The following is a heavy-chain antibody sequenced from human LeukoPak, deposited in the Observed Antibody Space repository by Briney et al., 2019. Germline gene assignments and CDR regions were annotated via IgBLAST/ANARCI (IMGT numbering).Heavy chain of an antibody. CDR2: IRSKAYGGTT. CDR1: GFTFGDYA. Sequence: GGSLRLSCTASGFTFGDYAMSWFRQAPGKGLEWVGFIRSKAYGGTTEYAASVKGRFTISRDDSKNIAYLQMNSLKTEDTAVYYCTRDGGITIRDDYWGQGTLVTVSS. J-gene: IGHJ4*02. CDR3: TRDGGITIRDDY. V-gene: IGHV3-49*03. D-gene: IGHD3-3*01.